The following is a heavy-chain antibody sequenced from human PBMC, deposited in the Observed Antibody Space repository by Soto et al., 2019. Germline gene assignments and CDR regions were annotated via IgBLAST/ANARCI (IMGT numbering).Heavy chain of an antibody. CDR3: ARTDIVTTNCFDP. CDR2: INHRGSA. Sequence: QVHLQQWGAGLLKPSETLSLTCAVYGESFIGYYWTWIRQPPGKGLEWIGEINHRGSANYNPSLKGRFTISGDTYNNQFSLKLSSVTAADTSVYYCARTDIVTTNCFDPWGQGTLVTVSS. V-gene: IGHV4-34*02. CDR1: GESFIGYY. J-gene: IGHJ5*02. D-gene: IGHD5-12*01.